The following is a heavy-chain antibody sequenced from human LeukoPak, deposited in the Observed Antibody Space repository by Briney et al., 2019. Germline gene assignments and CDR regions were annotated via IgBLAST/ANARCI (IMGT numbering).Heavy chain of an antibody. CDR1: GFKFSDYY. CDR2: ISGSGDTM. V-gene: IGHV3-11*01. Sequence: GGSLRLSCAASGFKFSDYYMSWVRQAPGRGLEWVSSISGSGDTMRYADSVEGRFTISRDNAKNSVFLQINSLRAEDTAIYYCATSRYYLDYWGQGTLVNASS. D-gene: IGHD3-16*02. CDR3: ATSRYYLDY. J-gene: IGHJ4*02.